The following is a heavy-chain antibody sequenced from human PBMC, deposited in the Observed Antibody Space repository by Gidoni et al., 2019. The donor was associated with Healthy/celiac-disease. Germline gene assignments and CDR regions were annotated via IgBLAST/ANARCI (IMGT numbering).Heavy chain of an antibody. CDR2: IYSGGST. CDR3: ARFRYSSSGPFDY. V-gene: IGHV3-53*01. Sequence: EVQLVESGGGLIPPGGSLRLSCADSGFTVSCNYISWFRQAPGKGLEWVSVIYSGGSTYYADSVKGRFTISRDNSKNTLYLQMNSLRAEDTAVYYCARFRYSSSGPFDYWGQGTLVTVSS. J-gene: IGHJ4*02. D-gene: IGHD6-13*01. CDR1: GFTVSCNY.